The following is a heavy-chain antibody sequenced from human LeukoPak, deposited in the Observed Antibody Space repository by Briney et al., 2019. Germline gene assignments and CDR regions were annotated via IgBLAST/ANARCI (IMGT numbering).Heavy chain of an antibody. CDR2: INHSGST. D-gene: IGHD3-10*01. J-gene: IGHJ4*02. Sequence: SETLSLTCAVYGGSFSGYYWSWIRQPPGKGLEWIGEINHSGSTNYNPSLKSRVTISVDTSKSQFSLKLSSVTAADTAVYYCARPGGSGSLLAGFDYWGQGTLVTVSS. V-gene: IGHV4-34*01. CDR3: ARPGGSGSLLAGFDY. CDR1: GGSFSGYY.